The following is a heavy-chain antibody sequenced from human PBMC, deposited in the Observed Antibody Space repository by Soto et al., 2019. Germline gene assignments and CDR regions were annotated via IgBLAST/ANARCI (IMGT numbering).Heavy chain of an antibody. J-gene: IGHJ4*02. D-gene: IGHD3-9*01. CDR1: GFTFSSYA. Sequence: GGSLRLSCAASGFTFSSYAMSWVRQAPGKGLEWVSAISGSGGSTYYADSVKGRFTISRDNSKNTLYLQMNSLRAEDTAVYYCAKVSQVATYYDILTFDYWGQGTLVTVSS. CDR2: ISGSGGST. V-gene: IGHV3-23*01. CDR3: AKVSQVATYYDILTFDY.